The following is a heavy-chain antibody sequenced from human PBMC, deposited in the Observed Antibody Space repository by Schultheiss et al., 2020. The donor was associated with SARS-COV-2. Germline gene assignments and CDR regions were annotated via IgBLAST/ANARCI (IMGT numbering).Heavy chain of an antibody. CDR1: GYTFTGYY. V-gene: IGHV1-2*02. CDR3: ARAERGYSYDNKYYYYMDV. Sequence: ASVKVSCKASGYTFTGYYMHWVRQAPGQGLEWMGWINPNSGGTNYAQKFQGRVTMTRDTSISTAYMELSRLRSDDTAVYYCARAERGYSYDNKYYYYMDVWGTGTAVTVSS. D-gene: IGHD5-18*01. CDR2: INPNSGGT. J-gene: IGHJ6*03.